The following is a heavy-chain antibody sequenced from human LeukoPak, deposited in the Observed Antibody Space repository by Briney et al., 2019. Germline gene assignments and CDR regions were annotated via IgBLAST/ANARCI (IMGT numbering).Heavy chain of an antibody. D-gene: IGHD3-10*01. CDR2: ISSSSSYT. CDR1: GFTFSDYY. J-gene: IGHJ4*02. V-gene: IGHV3-11*05. CDR3: ARVPRITMVRGVIMAYYFDY. Sequence: PGGSLRLSCAASGFTFSDYYMSWIRQAPGKGLEWVSYISSSSSYTNYADSVEGRFTISRDNAKNSLYLQMNSLRAEDTAVYYCARVPRITMVRGVIMAYYFDYWGQGTLVTVSS.